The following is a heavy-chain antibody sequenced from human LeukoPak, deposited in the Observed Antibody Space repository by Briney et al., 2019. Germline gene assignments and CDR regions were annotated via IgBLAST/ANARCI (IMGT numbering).Heavy chain of an antibody. CDR1: GYSISSGYY. D-gene: IGHD2-2*01. V-gene: IGHV4-38-2*02. CDR3: ARQWEYQLPEYFQH. J-gene: IGHJ1*01. Sequence: SETLSLTCTVSGYSISSGYYWGWIRQPPGKGLEWIGSIYHSGGTYYNPSLKSRVTISVDTSKNQFSLKLSSVTAADTAVYYCARQWEYQLPEYFQHWGQGTLVTVSS. CDR2: IYHSGGT.